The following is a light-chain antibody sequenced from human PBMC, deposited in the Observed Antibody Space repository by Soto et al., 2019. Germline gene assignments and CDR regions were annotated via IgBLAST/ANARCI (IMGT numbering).Light chain of an antibody. CDR3: QQSRGFT. V-gene: IGKV1-39*01. Sequence: DIQMTQSPSSLSASVGDRVTITCRASQSISSYLNWYQQKPGKAPKILIYAASSLQSGVPSRFSGSGSGTDFTLTISSLQPEDFATYYCQQSRGFTFGPGTKVDIK. CDR1: QSISSY. J-gene: IGKJ3*01. CDR2: AAS.